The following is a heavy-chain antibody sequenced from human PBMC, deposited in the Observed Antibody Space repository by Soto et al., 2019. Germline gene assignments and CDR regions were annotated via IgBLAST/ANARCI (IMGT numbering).Heavy chain of an antibody. CDR2: MNPNSGNT. CDR1: GYTFTSYD. D-gene: IGHD2-15*01. J-gene: IGHJ4*02. V-gene: IGHV1-8*01. Sequence: QVQLVQSGAEVKKPGASVKVSCKASGYTFTSYDINWVRQATGQGLEWMGWMNPNSGNTGYAQKFQGRVTMTRNTSISTDYMELSSLRYEDTAVYYCATGRFVGFSGGSCYGLDYWGQGTLVTVSS. CDR3: ATGRFVGFSGGSCYGLDY.